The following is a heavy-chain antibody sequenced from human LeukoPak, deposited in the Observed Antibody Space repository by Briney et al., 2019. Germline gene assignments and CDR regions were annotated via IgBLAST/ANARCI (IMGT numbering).Heavy chain of an antibody. Sequence: SETLSLTCAVYGGSFSGYYWSWIRQPPGKGLEWIGEINHSGSTNYNPSLKSRVTISVDTSKNQFSLKLSSVTAADTAVYYCARHNRRNYYDSSGYLGSWGQGTLVTVSS. V-gene: IGHV4-34*01. D-gene: IGHD3-22*01. CDR2: INHSGST. CDR3: ARHNRRNYYDSSGYLGS. CDR1: GGSFSGYY. J-gene: IGHJ4*02.